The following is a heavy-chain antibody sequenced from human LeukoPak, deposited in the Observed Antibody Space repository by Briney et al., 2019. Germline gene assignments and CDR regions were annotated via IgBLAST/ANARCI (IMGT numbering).Heavy chain of an antibody. CDR3: ARERARYGDFAY. Sequence: SETLSLTCTVSGGSISSYYWSWIRQPPGKGLEWIGYIYYSGSTNYNPSLESRVTISVDTSKNQFSLKLSSVIAADTAVYYCARERARYGDFAYWGQGTLVTVSS. J-gene: IGHJ4*02. V-gene: IGHV4-59*01. D-gene: IGHD4-17*01. CDR2: IYYSGST. CDR1: GGSISSYY.